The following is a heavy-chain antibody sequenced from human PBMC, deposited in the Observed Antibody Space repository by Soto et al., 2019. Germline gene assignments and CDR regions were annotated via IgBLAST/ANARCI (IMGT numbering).Heavy chain of an antibody. CDR1: GGSISSGDYY. Sequence: PSETLSLTCSVSGGSISSGDYYWNWIRQPPGKGLEWIGHIYYSGSTYYNSSLKSRVTISLDTSKNQFSLKLSSVTAADTAVYYCARDKITGLFDYWGQGTLVTSPQ. V-gene: IGHV4-30-4*01. CDR2: IYYSGST. J-gene: IGHJ4*02. D-gene: IGHD2-8*02. CDR3: ARDKITGLFDY.